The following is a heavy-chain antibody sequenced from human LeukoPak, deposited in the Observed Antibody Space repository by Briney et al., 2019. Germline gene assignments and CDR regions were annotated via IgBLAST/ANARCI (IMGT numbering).Heavy chain of an antibody. D-gene: IGHD6-19*01. J-gene: IGHJ4*02. CDR1: GFTFSSYA. CDR2: ISGSGGST. V-gene: IGHV3-23*01. Sequence: PGGSLRLSCAASGFTFSSYAMSWVRQAPGKGLEWVSAISGSGGSTYYADSVKGRFTISRDNSRDTLYLQMNSLRAEDTAVYYCAKDFLSGWYRDLGYWGPGTLVTFSS. CDR3: AKDFLSGWYRDLGY.